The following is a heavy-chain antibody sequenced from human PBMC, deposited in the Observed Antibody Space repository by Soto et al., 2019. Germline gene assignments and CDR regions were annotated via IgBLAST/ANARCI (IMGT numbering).Heavy chain of an antibody. CDR2: ISSNGGST. Sequence: GGSLRLSCSASGFTFSSYAMHWVRQAPGKGLEYVSAISSNGGSTYYADSVKGRFTISRDNSKNTLYLQMGSLRAEDTAVYYCVKGGPAQTHIVVVTAILNDAFDIWGQGTMVTVSS. CDR1: GFTFSSYA. V-gene: IGHV3-64D*08. D-gene: IGHD2-21*02. J-gene: IGHJ3*02. CDR3: VKGGPAQTHIVVVTAILNDAFDI.